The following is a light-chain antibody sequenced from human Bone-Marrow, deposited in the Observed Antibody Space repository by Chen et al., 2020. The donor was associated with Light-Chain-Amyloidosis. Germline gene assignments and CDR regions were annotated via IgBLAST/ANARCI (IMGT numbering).Light chain of an antibody. CDR1: NIGSTS. CDR2: DDS. Sequence: SYVLTQPSSVSVAPGQTATIACGGNNIGSTSVHWYQQTPGQAPLLVVYDDSDRPSGIPGRCSGSNSGKTATLTISRVEAGDEADYYCQVWDRSSDRPVFGGGTKLTVL. CDR3: QVWDRSSDRPV. V-gene: IGLV3-21*02. J-gene: IGLJ3*02.